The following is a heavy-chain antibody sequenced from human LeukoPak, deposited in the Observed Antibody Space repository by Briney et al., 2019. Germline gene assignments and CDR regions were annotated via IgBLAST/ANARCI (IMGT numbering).Heavy chain of an antibody. CDR2: IKSKTDGGTR. CDR3: TTDEYDYVWGSYRYSGEYYFDY. J-gene: IGHJ4*02. Sequence: GGSLRLSCAASAFTFSNAWISWVRQAPGKGLEWVGRIKSKTDGGTRDYAAPVKGRFTISRDDSKNTLYLQMNSLKTEDTAVYYCTTDEYDYVWGSYRYSGEYYFDYWGQGTLVTVSS. V-gene: IGHV3-15*01. CDR1: AFTFSNAW. D-gene: IGHD3-16*02.